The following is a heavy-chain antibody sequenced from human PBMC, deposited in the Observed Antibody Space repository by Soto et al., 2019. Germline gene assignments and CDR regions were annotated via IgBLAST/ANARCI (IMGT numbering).Heavy chain of an antibody. CDR3: ANFRRGSSGDPEYFQQ. CDR1: GDSISSSNW. D-gene: IGHD4-17*01. Sequence: QVQLQESGPGLVKPSGILSLTCDVSGDSISSSNWWSWVRQPPGKGLEWIGEIYHGGSANYKQSLKRRVTIAVDRSKKLCSLRLASMTAADAAVYYCANFRRGSSGDPEYFQQWGQGTLVTVSS. J-gene: IGHJ1*01. CDR2: IYHGGSA. V-gene: IGHV4-4*02.